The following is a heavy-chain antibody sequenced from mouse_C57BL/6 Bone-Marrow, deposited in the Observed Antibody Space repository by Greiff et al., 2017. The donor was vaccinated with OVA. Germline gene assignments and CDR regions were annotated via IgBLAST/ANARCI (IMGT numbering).Heavy chain of an antibody. D-gene: IGHD2-2*01. CDR3: AREGATMVTTGYWYFDV. V-gene: IGHV1-54*01. CDR2: INPGSGGT. CDR1: GYAFTNYL. Sequence: VKLMESGAELVRPGTSVKVSCKASGYAFTNYLLEWVKQRPGQGLEWIGVINPGSGGTNYNEKFKGKATLTADKSSSTAYMQLSSLQSEDSAVYFCAREGATMVTTGYWYFDVWGTGTTVTVSS. J-gene: IGHJ1*03.